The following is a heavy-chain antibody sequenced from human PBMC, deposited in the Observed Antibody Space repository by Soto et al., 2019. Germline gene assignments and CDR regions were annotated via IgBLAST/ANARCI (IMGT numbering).Heavy chain of an antibody. CDR2: FDPQDGET. Sequence: QVQLVQSGAEVKKPGASVKVSCKLSGYSLTELAIHWVRQAPGKGLEWMGGFDPQDGETIYAQKFQGSVTMTEDTSTDTAYMELSSLRSEDTAVYYCATGQRQGSTWYYSYVMDVWGQGTTVTVSS. V-gene: IGHV1-24*01. CDR3: ATGQRQGSTWYYSYVMDV. J-gene: IGHJ6*02. CDR1: GYSLTELA. D-gene: IGHD6-13*01.